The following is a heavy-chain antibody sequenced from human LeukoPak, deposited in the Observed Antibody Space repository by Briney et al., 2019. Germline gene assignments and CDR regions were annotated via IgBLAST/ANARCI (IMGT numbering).Heavy chain of an antibody. Sequence: QTGGSLRLSCAASGFTVSSNYMSWVRQAPGKGLEWASVIYSGGSTYYADSVKGRFTISRHNSKNTLYLQMNSLRAEDTAVYYCARGNYYDSSGYYGSLDYWGQGTPVTVSS. CDR1: GFTVSSNY. CDR2: IYSGGST. V-gene: IGHV3-53*04. J-gene: IGHJ4*02. D-gene: IGHD3-22*01. CDR3: ARGNYYDSSGYYGSLDY.